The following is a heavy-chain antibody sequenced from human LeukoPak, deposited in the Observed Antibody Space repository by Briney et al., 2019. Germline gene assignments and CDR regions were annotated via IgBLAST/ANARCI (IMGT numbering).Heavy chain of an antibody. CDR2: IIPIFGTA. V-gene: IGHV1-69*13. Sequence: SVKVSCKASGGTFSSYAISWVRQAPGQGLEWVGGIIPIFGTANYAQKFQGRVTITADESTSTAYMELSSLRSEDTAVYYCARDYYDSSGYYSCSGYWGQGTLVTVSS. CDR3: ARDYYDSSGYYSCSGY. J-gene: IGHJ4*02. CDR1: GGTFSSYA. D-gene: IGHD3-22*01.